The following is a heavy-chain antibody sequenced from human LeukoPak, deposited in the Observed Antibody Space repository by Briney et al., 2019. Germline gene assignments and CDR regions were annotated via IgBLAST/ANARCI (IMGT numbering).Heavy chain of an antibody. D-gene: IGHD1-26*01. V-gene: IGHV4-59*12. CDR2: IYYSGST. J-gene: IGHJ3*02. CDR1: GASISPYY. CDR3: AKERGGSGSYYDFAFDI. Sequence: KPSETLSLTCTVSGASISPYYWSWIRQPPGKGLEWIGYIYYSGSTNYNPSLKSRVTISVDTSKNQFSLKLSSVTAADTAVYYCAKERGGSGSYYDFAFDIWGQGTMVTVSS.